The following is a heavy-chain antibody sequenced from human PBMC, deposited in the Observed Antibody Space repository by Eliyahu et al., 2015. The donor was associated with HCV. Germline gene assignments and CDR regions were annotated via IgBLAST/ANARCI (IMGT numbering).Heavy chain of an antibody. Sequence: EVQLVESXGGLVKPXGSLRLSXXASGFIFTGYSMNWVRQAPGKGLEWVSSISSTSTYINYADSVEGRFTVSRDNAKNSLYLQMNSLRAEDTAVYYCARESPTLGVPGDYWGQGTLVTVSS. CDR2: ISSTSTYI. CDR1: GFIFTGYS. D-gene: IGHD3-16*01. V-gene: IGHV3-21*01. J-gene: IGHJ4*02. CDR3: ARESPTLGVPGDY.